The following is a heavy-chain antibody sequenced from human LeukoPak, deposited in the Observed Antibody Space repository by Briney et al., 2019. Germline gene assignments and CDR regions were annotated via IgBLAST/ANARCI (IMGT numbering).Heavy chain of an antibody. CDR3: AREGCSSASCYRLGY. J-gene: IGHJ4*02. D-gene: IGHD2-2*01. CDR1: GGSFSGYY. CDR2: INHSVST. V-gene: IGHV4-34*01. Sequence: SETLSLTCAVYGGSFSGYYWRWIRQPPGKGLEWIGEINHSVSTNYNPSLKSRVTISVDTSKNQFSLKLSSVTAADTAVYYCAREGCSSASCYRLGYWGQGTLVTVSS.